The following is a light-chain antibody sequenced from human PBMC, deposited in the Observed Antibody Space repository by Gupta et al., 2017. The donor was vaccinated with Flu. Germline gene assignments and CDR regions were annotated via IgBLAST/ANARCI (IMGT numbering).Light chain of an antibody. CDR2: GVN. CDR1: SSDVGGYNY. J-gene: IGLJ2*01. CDR3: SSYGGSTTPRQV. Sequence: QSALTQPASVSGSPGPSINISCSGTSSDVGGYNYVSWYQHHPGNAPKLSIYGVNNRPSGVSDRFSGSKSGNTASLIISGLQPEDEADYYCSSYGGSTTPRQVFGGGTKLTVL. V-gene: IGLV2-14*01.